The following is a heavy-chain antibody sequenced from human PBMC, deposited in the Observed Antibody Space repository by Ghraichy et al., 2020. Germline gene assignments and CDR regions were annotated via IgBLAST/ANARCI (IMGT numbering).Heavy chain of an antibody. D-gene: IGHD3-10*01. V-gene: IGHV4-39*01. CDR1: GGSLNSDSYY. CDR3: ARRNPGVAGALDY. J-gene: IGHJ4*02. Sequence: SETLSPTCTVSGGSLNSDSYYWGWIRQPPGKGLEWIGSVYSSGGSFYSPSLKSRVTTSLDTSRSQFSLQLSSVTAADTSLYFCARRNPGVAGALDYWGQGTLVTVSS. CDR2: VYSSGGS.